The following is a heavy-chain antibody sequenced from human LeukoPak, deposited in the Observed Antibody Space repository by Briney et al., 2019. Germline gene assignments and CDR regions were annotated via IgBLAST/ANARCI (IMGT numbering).Heavy chain of an antibody. V-gene: IGHV3-23*01. CDR2: ISGSGGST. CDR1: GFTFSSYA. J-gene: IGHJ4*02. Sequence: GGSLRLSCAASGFTFSSYAMSWVRQAPGKGLEWASAISGSGGSTYYADSVKGRFTISRDNSKNTLYLQMNSLRAEDTAVYYCAKSPAIGGESDYWGQGTLVTVSS. CDR3: AKSPAIGGESDY. D-gene: IGHD3-16*01.